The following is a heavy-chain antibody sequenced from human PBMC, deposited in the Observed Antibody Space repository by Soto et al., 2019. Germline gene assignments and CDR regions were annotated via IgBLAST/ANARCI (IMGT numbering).Heavy chain of an antibody. CDR1: GYTFTGYY. CDR2: LNPNSGGT. D-gene: IGHD3-3*01. J-gene: IGHJ6*02. Sequence: ASVKVSCKASGYTFTGYYMHWVRQAPGQGLEWMGWLNPNSGGTNFAQKFQGWVTMTRDTSISTAYMELSRLRSDDTAVYYCARASGRITVFGIVFAEYYYGMDVWGQGTTVTVSS. CDR3: ARASGRITVFGIVFAEYYYGMDV. V-gene: IGHV1-2*04.